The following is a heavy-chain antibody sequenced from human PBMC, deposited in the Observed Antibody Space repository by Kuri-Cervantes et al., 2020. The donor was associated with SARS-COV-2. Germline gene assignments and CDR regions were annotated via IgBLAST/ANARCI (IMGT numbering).Heavy chain of an antibody. V-gene: IGHV3-30-3*01. CDR1: GFTFSSYA. J-gene: IGHJ4*02. CDR2: ISYDGSNK. CDR3: ARDHLLVTADY. D-gene: IGHD3-9*01. Sequence: GGSLRLSCAASGFTFSSYAMHWVRQAPGKGLEWVAVISYDGSNKYYADSVKGRFTISRDNSKNTLYLQMNSLRAEDTAVYYCARDHLLVTADYWGQGTLVTVSS.